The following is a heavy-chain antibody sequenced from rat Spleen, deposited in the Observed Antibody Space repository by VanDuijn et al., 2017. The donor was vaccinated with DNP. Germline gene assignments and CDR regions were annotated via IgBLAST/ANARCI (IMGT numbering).Heavy chain of an antibody. CDR1: GFTFSNYD. J-gene: IGHJ2*01. V-gene: IGHV5-25*01. Sequence: EVQLVESGGGLVQPGRSLKLSCAASGFTFSNYDMAWVRQAPTKGLEWVASISRSGGSTYYRDSVKGRFTISRDNAKSTLYLQMDSLRSEDTATYYCARHAHYEGMRWGQGVMVTVSS. D-gene: IGHD1-11*01. CDR2: ISRSGGST. CDR3: ARHAHYEGMR.